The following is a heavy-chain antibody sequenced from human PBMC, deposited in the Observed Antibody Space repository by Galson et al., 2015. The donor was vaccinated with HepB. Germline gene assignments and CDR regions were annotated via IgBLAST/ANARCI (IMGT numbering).Heavy chain of an antibody. Sequence: SLRLSCAASGFTFSSYAMHWVRQAPGKGLEWVAVISYDGSNKYYADSVKGRFTISRDNSKNTLYLQMNSLRAEDTAVYYCARVTYSSSWYPRAPYYYYMDVWGKGTTVTVSS. D-gene: IGHD6-13*01. CDR3: ARVTYSSSWYPRAPYYYYMDV. CDR1: GFTFSSYA. V-gene: IGHV3-30-3*01. J-gene: IGHJ6*03. CDR2: ISYDGSNK.